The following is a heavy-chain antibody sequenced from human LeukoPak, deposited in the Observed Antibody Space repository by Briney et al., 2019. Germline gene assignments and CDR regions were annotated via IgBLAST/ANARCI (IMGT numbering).Heavy chain of an antibody. V-gene: IGHV4-4*07. D-gene: IGHD1-1*01. CDR2: IYTSGST. Sequence: SETLSLTCTVSGGSISSYYWSWIRQPAGKGLEWIGRIYTSGSTNYNPSLKSRVTMSVDTSKTQFSLKLSSVTAADTAVYYCARDSNWNDPSHNWFDPWGQETLVTVSS. J-gene: IGHJ5*02. CDR3: ARDSNWNDPSHNWFDP. CDR1: GGSISSYY.